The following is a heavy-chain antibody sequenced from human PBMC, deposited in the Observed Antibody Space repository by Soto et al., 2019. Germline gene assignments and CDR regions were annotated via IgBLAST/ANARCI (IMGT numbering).Heavy chain of an antibody. Sequence: QVQLVQSGAEEKKPGASVKVSCKASGYTFTSYAMHWVRQAPGQRLEWMGWINAGNGNTKYSQKFQGRVTITRDTSASSADRDLSSRRCEDAAVNYWARGVGNSAPVYGGQGTLVTVPS. CDR1: GYTFTSYA. CDR3: ARGVGNSAPVY. CDR2: INAGNGNT. J-gene: IGHJ4*02. D-gene: IGHD1-7*01. V-gene: IGHV1-3*05.